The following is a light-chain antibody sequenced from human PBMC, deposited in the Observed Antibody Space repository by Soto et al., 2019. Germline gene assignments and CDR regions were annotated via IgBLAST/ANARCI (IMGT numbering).Light chain of an antibody. Sequence: DIPLTQSPSFLSASVGDRVTITCRASKGISSYLTWSQQQPGKAPKLLIYAASTLESGVPSRFSGSGSGTEFTLTISSLQPEDFATYYCQQVNSYPLTFGGRTKVEIK. CDR3: QQVNSYPLT. CDR2: AAS. V-gene: IGKV1-9*01. CDR1: KGISSY. J-gene: IGKJ4*01.